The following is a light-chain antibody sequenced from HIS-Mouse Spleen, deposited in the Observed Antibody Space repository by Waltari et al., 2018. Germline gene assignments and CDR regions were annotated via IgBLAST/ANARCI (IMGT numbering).Light chain of an antibody. CDR2: EGS. V-gene: IGLV2-23*01. Sequence: QSALTQPASVSGSPGQSITISCPGTSSDVGSYNLGSWYQQHPGKAPKLMIDEGSKRPSGVSNRVTGSQSGSTASLTVSGLQAEDEADYYCCSYAGSNNLDVFGTGTKVTVL. CDR1: SSDVGSYNL. CDR3: CSYAGSNNLDV. J-gene: IGLJ1*01.